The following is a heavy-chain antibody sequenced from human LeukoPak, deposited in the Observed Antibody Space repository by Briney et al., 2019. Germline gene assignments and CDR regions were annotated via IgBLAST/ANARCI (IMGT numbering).Heavy chain of an antibody. J-gene: IGHJ4*02. V-gene: IGHV3-23*01. CDR2: INNSGGNT. CDR3: AKDPAGSD. Sequence: GGSLRLSCAASGFTFSTYGMSWVRQAPGKGLEWVSSINNSGGNTYYADSVKGRLTISRDNSKNTLYLQMNSLRAEDTAVYYCAKDPAGSDWGLGTLVTVSS. CDR1: GFTFSTYG. D-gene: IGHD3-10*01.